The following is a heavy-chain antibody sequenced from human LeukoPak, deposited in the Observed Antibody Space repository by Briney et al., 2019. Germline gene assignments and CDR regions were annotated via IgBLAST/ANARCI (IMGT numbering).Heavy chain of an antibody. D-gene: IGHD3-22*01. CDR1: GFTFSDYY. CDR3: ARVREPAYSSGYHSLNYYYYYMDV. V-gene: IGHV3-11*01. J-gene: IGHJ6*03. Sequence: GGSLRLSCAASGFTFSDYYMSWIRQAPGKGLEWVSYISSSGSTIYYADSVKGRFTISRDNAKNSLYLQMNSLRAEDTAVYYCARVREPAYSSGYHSLNYYYYYMDVWGKGTTVTVSS. CDR2: ISSSGSTI.